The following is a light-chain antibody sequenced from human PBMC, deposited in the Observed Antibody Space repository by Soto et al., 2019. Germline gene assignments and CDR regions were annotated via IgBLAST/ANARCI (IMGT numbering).Light chain of an antibody. CDR1: QSLLYSNGYNY. V-gene: IGKV2-28*01. CDR3: MQARHIPFT. Sequence: DVVMTQSPLSLPVTPGEPASISCRSSQSLLYSNGYNYLDWYLQKPGQSPQLLIYLGSNRASGVPDRFSGSGSGTDFTLKISRVEPEDVGVYSCMQARHIPFTFGPGTKVHIK. J-gene: IGKJ3*01. CDR2: LGS.